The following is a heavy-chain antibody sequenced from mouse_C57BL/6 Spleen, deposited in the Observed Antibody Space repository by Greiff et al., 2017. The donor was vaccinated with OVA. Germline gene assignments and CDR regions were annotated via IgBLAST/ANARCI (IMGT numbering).Heavy chain of an antibody. V-gene: IGHV1-64*01. CDR3: ARSDYDYPYYFDY. CDR1: GYTFTSYW. D-gene: IGHD2-4*01. J-gene: IGHJ2*01. Sequence: VQLQQSGAELVKPGASVQLSCKASGYTFTSYWMHWVKQRPGQGLEWIGMIHPNSGSTNYNEKFKSKATLTVDKSSSTAYMQLSSLTSEDSAVYYCARSDYDYPYYFDYWGQGTTLTVSS. CDR2: IHPNSGST.